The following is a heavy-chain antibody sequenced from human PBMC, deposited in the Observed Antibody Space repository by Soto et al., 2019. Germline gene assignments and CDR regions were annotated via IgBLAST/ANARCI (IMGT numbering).Heavy chain of an antibody. CDR1: GFTFSSYA. V-gene: IGHV3-64*02. J-gene: IGHJ3*02. Sequence: GGSLRLSCAASGFTFSSYAMHWVRQAPGKGLEYVSAISSNGGSTYYADSVKGRFTISRDNSKNTLYLQMGSLRAEGMAVYYCAREQWLGAFDIWRQGTMVTVSS. D-gene: IGHD5-12*01. CDR3: AREQWLGAFDI. CDR2: ISSNGGST.